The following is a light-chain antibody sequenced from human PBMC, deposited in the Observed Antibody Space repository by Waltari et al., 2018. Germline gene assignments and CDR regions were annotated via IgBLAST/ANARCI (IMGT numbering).Light chain of an antibody. J-gene: IGLJ1*01. CDR1: ISDVGGYNY. V-gene: IGLV2-11*01. CDR2: EVS. CDR3: CSYAGRYTFV. Sequence: QSALTQPRSVSGSPGQSVTISCTATISDVGGYNYVSWYQQHPGKAPTLLIYEVSKRPSGVPDRLSGSKSGNTASLTISGLQAEDEADYYCCSYAGRYTFVFGTGTKVTVL.